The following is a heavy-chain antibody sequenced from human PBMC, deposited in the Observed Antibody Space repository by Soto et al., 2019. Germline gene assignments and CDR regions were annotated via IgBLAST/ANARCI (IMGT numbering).Heavy chain of an antibody. CDR3: AREGGESSDGLYYFDS. J-gene: IGHJ4*02. CDR1: GGSTSSDNY. CDR2: IYYSGNT. D-gene: IGHD3-16*01. Sequence: SETLSLTCTVSGGSTSSDNYWSWIRQPPGKGLEWIGHIYYSGNTDYNPSLESRLAISIDTSKNQFSLKLSSVTAADTAVYFCAREGGESSDGLYYFDSWGQGSLVTVSS. V-gene: IGHV4-30-4*01.